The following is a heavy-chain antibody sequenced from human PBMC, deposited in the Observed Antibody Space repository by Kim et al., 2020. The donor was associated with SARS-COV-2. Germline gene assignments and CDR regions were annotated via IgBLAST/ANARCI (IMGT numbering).Heavy chain of an antibody. D-gene: IGHD6-13*01. CDR2: IYYSGST. CDR3: ARDSRYSSSWYVGARGNHYFDY. J-gene: IGHJ4*02. CDR1: GGSVSSGSYY. Sequence: SETLSLTCTVSGGSVSSGSYYWSWIRQPPGKGLEWIGYIYYSGSTNYNPSLKSRVTISVDTSKNQFSLKLSSVTAADTAVYYCARDSRYSSSWYVGARGNHYFDYWGQGTLVTVSS. V-gene: IGHV4-61*01.